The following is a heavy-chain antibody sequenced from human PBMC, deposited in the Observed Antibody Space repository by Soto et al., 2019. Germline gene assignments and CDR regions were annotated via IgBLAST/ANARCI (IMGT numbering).Heavy chain of an antibody. D-gene: IGHD3-3*02. CDR3: ARTAWHFFDY. CDR2: IYYSGST. J-gene: IGHJ4*02. V-gene: IGHV4-31*03. Sequence: SETLSLTCTVSGGSISSGDYYWSWIRQHPGKGLEWIGYIYYSGSTFYNPSLKSRVTISFDTSKNQFSLKLNSVTAADTAVYYCARTAWHFFDYWGQGTPVTVSS. CDR1: GGSISSGDYY.